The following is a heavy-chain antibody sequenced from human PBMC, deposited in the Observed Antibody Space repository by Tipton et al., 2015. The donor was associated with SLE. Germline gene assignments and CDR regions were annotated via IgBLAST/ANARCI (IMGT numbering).Heavy chain of an antibody. Sequence: SLRLSCAASGFTFSSYYMGWVRQAPGKGLEWVANIKRDGSEKYYLDSVKGRFTISRDNARNSLYLQVNSLRVEDTAVYYCARGSDGEYVRYFDVWGPGTLVTVSS. CDR2: IKRDGSEK. D-gene: IGHD4-17*01. J-gene: IGHJ2*01. V-gene: IGHV3-7*01. CDR3: ARGSDGEYVRYFDV. CDR1: GFTFSSYY.